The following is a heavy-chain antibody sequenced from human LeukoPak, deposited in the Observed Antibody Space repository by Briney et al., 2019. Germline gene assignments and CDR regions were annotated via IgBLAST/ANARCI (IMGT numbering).Heavy chain of an antibody. CDR2: ITSGSKYI. CDR1: QFAFSSYS. J-gene: IGHJ4*02. D-gene: IGHD6-19*01. CDR3: ARDEETVAGLNGFDL. Sequence: PGGSLRLSCAASQFAFSSYSMNWFRQAPGKGLEWVASITSGSKYIFYAGSVKGRFTISRDNAENSLFLQMNSLRAEDTGVYYCARDEETVAGLNGFDLWGQGTLVTVSS. V-gene: IGHV3-21*01.